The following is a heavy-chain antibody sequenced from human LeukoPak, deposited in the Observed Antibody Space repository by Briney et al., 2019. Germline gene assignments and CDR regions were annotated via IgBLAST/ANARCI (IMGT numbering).Heavy chain of an antibody. V-gene: IGHV1-18*01. CDR1: GYTFTKYG. CDR3: ARMAYDFLTGYFQPNWFDP. D-gene: IGHD3-9*01. J-gene: IGHJ5*02. Sequence: ASVKVSCKASGYTFTKYGISWVRQAPGRGLEWMGWISGYNGNTKNVQKFRGRVTMTTDTSTSTAYMELRSLRSDDTAVYFCARMAYDFLTGYFQPNWFDPWGQGTLVTVSS. CDR2: ISGYNGNT.